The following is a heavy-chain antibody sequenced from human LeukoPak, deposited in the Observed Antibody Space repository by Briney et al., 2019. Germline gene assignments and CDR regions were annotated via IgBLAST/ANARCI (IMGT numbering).Heavy chain of an antibody. V-gene: IGHV1-8*03. J-gene: IGHJ5*02. CDR3: ARGRGSCYYCNWFDP. CDR2: MNPNSGNT. Sequence: GESLKISCKGSGYTFTSYDINWVRQATGQGLEWMGWMNPNSGNTGYAQKFQGRVTITRNTSISTAYMELSSLRSEDTAVYYCARGRGSCYYCNWFDPWGQGTLVTVSS. CDR1: GYTFTSYD. D-gene: IGHD2-15*01.